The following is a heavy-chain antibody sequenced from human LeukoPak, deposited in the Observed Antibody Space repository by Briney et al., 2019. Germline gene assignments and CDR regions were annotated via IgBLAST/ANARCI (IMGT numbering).Heavy chain of an antibody. CDR1: GFTFSSYA. CDR3: AKGYYDILTDYFHNWFNP. D-gene: IGHD3-9*01. CDR2: ISGRGGST. Sequence: GGSLRLSCATSGFTFSSYAVSWVRQAPGVGLEWVSTISGRGGSTFYADSVKGRFTISRDNSKNTLYLQMNSLRADDTAVYYCAKGYYDILTDYFHNWFNPWGQGTLVIVSS. V-gene: IGHV3-23*01. J-gene: IGHJ5*02.